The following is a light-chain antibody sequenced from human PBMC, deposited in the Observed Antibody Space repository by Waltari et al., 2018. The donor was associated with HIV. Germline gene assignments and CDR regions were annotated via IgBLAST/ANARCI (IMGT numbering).Light chain of an antibody. CDR3: CSYAGSSTFVV. Sequence: QSALTQPASVSGSPGQSIPISCTGTSRHVGSYKLVSWYQQHPGKAPKLMIYEVSKRPSGVSNRFSGSKSGNTASLTISGLQAEDEADYYCCSYAGSSTFVVFGGGTKLTVL. CDR2: EVS. J-gene: IGLJ2*01. V-gene: IGLV2-23*02. CDR1: SRHVGSYKL.